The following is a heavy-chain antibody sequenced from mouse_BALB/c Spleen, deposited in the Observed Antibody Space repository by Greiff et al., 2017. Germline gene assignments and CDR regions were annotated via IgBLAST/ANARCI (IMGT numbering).Heavy chain of an antibody. V-gene: IGHV7-3*02. Sequence: EVKLVESGGGLVQPGGSLRLSCATSGFTFTDYYMSWVRQPPGKALEWIGFIRNNANGYTTEYSVSVKGRFTISRDTSQSILYLQMNTLRAEDVATYYCARDGYYDYWGQGTTLTVSS. CDR2: IRNNANGYTT. CDR1: GFTFTDYY. CDR3: ARDGYYDY. D-gene: IGHD2-3*01. J-gene: IGHJ2*01.